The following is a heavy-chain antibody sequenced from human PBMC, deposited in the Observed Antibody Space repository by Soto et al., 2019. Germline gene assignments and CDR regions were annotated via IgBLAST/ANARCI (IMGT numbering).Heavy chain of an antibody. CDR2: ITTNGGST. CDR1: GFTFSSYA. V-gene: IGHV3-64D*06. Sequence: PVGSLRLSCSASGFTFSSYAIHWVRQAPGKGLEYVSAITTNGGSTYYADSVKGRFTISRDNAKNTLYLQMSSLRAEDTAVYYCVTPPGYYYDSSTYYSVWGRGTLVTVSS. CDR3: VTPPGYYYDSSTYYSV. D-gene: IGHD3-22*01. J-gene: IGHJ4*02.